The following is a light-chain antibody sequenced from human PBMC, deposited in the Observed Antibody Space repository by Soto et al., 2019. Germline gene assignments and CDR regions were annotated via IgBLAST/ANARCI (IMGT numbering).Light chain of an antibody. CDR2: KAS. CDR3: QQYNAYPLT. Sequence: IQMTQSPSTLSASVGDRVTITCRASQSISTWLAWYQQKPGKAPKLLIYKASNLEGGVPSRFSGSGSGTEFTITISGLQTDDFATYYCQQYNAYPLTFGGGTKVDIK. J-gene: IGKJ4*01. CDR1: QSISTW. V-gene: IGKV1-5*03.